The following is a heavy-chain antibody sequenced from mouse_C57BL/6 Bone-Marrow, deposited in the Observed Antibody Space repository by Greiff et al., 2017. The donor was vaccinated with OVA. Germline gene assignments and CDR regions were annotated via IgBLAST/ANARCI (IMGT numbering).Heavy chain of an antibody. CDR3: ARSIYYYGSSSYWYFDV. D-gene: IGHD1-1*01. V-gene: IGHV14-3*01. Sequence: VQLQQSVAELVRPGASVKLSCTASGFNIKNTYMHWVKQRPEQGLEWIGRIDPANGSTKYAPKFQGKATITADTSSNTAYLQLSSLTSEDTAIYYCARSIYYYGSSSYWYFDVWGTGTTVTVSS. CDR1: GFNIKNTY. CDR2: IDPANGST. J-gene: IGHJ1*03.